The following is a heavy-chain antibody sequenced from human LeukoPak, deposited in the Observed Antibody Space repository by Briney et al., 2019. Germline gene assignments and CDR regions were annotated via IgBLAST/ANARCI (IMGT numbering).Heavy chain of an antibody. Sequence: PSETLSLTCAVSGGSISSSNWWSWVRQPPGKGLEWIGEIYHSGSTNYNPSLKSRVTISVDKSKNQFSLKLSSVTAADTAVYYCARRPRAKIAAAGIGWFDPWGQGTLVTVSS. CDR1: GGSISSSNW. CDR2: IYHSGST. D-gene: IGHD6-13*01. J-gene: IGHJ5*02. V-gene: IGHV4-4*02. CDR3: ARRPRAKIAAAGIGWFDP.